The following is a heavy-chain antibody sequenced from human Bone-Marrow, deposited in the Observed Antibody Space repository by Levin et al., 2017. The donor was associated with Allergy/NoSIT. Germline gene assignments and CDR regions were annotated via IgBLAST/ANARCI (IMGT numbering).Heavy chain of an antibody. CDR2: ISYDGKTK. J-gene: IGHJ4*02. D-gene: IGHD6-13*01. V-gene: IGHV3-30*18. CDR3: AKDSAAGDPFDY. Sequence: GESLKISCAASGFTFGSYGMHWVRQAPGKGLQWVAVISYDGKTKYYADSLKGRFTISREDSKNTLYLQMNSLKPEDTAVYYCAKDSAAGDPFDYWGQGTLVTVSS. CDR1: GFTFGSYG.